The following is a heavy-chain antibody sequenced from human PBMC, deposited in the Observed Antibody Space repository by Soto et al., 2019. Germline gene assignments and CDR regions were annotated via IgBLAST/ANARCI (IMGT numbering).Heavy chain of an antibody. J-gene: IGHJ4*02. V-gene: IGHV4-39*01. CDR3: ARLEGLATISYYFDF. D-gene: IGHD3-9*01. CDR2: IYYSGNT. CDR1: GGSVSSSNYY. Sequence: SGTLSLTCIVSGGSVSSSNYYWGWVRQSPGKGLEWIGSIYYSGNTYYNPSLESRVTISVDKSNNEFSLKVISVTAADTAVYYCARLEGLATISYYFDFWGQGSLVTVSS.